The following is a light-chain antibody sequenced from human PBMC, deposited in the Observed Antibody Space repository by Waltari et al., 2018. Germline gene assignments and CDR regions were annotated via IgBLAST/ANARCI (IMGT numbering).Light chain of an antibody. V-gene: IGKV4-1*01. CDR2: WAS. CDR1: QRVLADSNNKNY. Sequence: DIVMTQSPESLAVPLGERANITCRSSQRVLADSNNKNYVSWYQQKPGQPPKLLIYWASTRESGVPDRISGSESGASASLTITGLQAEDEADYYCQSYDISLIGSVFGGGT. J-gene: IGKJ4*01. CDR3: QSYDISLIGSV.